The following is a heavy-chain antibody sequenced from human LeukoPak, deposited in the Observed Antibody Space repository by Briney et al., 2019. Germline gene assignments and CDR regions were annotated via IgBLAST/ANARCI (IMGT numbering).Heavy chain of an antibody. Sequence: TGGSLRLSCAASGFTFSSCAMSWVRQAPGKGLEWVSAISGSGGSTYYADSVKGRFTISRDNSKNTLYLQMNSLRAEDTAAYYRAKDIGVRGVIIHYYYYYYMDVWGKGTTVTVSS. CDR2: ISGSGGST. J-gene: IGHJ6*03. V-gene: IGHV3-23*01. CDR1: GFTFSSCA. CDR3: AKDIGVRGVIIHYYYYYYMDV. D-gene: IGHD3-10*01.